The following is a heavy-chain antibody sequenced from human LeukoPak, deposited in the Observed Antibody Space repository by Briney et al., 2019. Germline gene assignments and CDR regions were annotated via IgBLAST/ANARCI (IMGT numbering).Heavy chain of an antibody. V-gene: IGHV4-34*01. CDR3: ARLVGVGYDSSGPGGWFDP. CDR1: GGSFSGYY. J-gene: IGHJ5*02. D-gene: IGHD3-22*01. CDR2: ISHSGST. Sequence: PSETLSLTCAVYGGSFSGYYWSWIRQPPGKGLEWIGEISHSGSTNYNPSLKSRVTISVDTSKNQFSLKLSSVTAADTAVYYCARLVGVGYDSSGPGGWFDPWGQGTLVTVSS.